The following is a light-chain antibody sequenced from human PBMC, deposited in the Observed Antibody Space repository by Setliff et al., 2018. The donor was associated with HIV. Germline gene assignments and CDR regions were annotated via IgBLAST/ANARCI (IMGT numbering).Light chain of an antibody. J-gene: IGLJ1*01. CDR2: DVG. V-gene: IGLV2-14*01. CDR1: GSDVAGYTY. CDR3: SSYTSSNTFYV. Sequence: QSVLTQPASLSGSPGQPITISCTETGSDVAGYTYVSWYQQHPGKAPKLIIYDVGKRPSGVSNRFSGSKSGNTASLTISGLQAEDEADYYCSSYTSSNTFYVFATGTKVTVL.